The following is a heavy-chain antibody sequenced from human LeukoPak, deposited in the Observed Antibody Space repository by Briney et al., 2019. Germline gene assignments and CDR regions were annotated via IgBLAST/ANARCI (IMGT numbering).Heavy chain of an antibody. Sequence: SVKVSCKTSGGALSPYTISWVRQAPGQGLEWMGRIIPIFAMDNYAQKFQGRVIITADESTSTAYMELSSLRSEDTAVYYCASPHGGYSGYDWGGYFDYWGQGTLVTVSS. CDR3: ASPHGGYSGYDWGGYFDY. CDR1: GGALSPYT. CDR2: IIPIFAMD. V-gene: IGHV1-69*02. J-gene: IGHJ4*02. D-gene: IGHD5-12*01.